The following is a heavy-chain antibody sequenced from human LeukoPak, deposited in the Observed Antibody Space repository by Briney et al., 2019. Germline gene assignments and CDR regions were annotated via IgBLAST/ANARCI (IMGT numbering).Heavy chain of an antibody. Sequence: GGSLRLSCAASGFTFSSYWMSWVRQAPGKELEWVANIKQDGSEKYYVDSVKGRFTISRDNAKNSLYLQMNSLRAEDTAVYYCARVEGSSWSYYYYYYMDVWGKGTTVTVSS. J-gene: IGHJ6*03. D-gene: IGHD6-13*01. V-gene: IGHV3-7*01. CDR1: GFTFSSYW. CDR2: IKQDGSEK. CDR3: ARVEGSSWSYYYYYYMDV.